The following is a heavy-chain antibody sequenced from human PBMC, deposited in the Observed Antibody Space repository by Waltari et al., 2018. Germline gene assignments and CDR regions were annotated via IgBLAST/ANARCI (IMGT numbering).Heavy chain of an antibody. V-gene: IGHV3-73*01. J-gene: IGHJ4*02. Sequence: EVQVVESGGDLVQPGGSLQLSCAPSRFCFSGSTIHWVRQTSGKGLEWVGRIRRQPYNYATAYSASVKGRFTISRDDSKNTAYLQMNNLMTEDTAVYYCSGGEVTGTDFWGQGTLVTVSS. CDR1: RFCFSGST. D-gene: IGHD6-19*01. CDR3: SGGEVTGTDF. CDR2: IRRQPYNYAT.